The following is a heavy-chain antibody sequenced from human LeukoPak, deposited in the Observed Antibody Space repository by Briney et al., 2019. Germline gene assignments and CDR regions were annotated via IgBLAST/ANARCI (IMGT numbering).Heavy chain of an antibody. D-gene: IGHD3-22*01. V-gene: IGHV3-9*01. Sequence: GGSLRLSCAVSGFSFDDYAMHWVRRAPGKGLEWVSGISWNSGSIGYAESVKGRFTISRDNAKNSLYLQMNSLRAEDTAVYYCARDETTYYYDSSGLRYWGQGTLVTVSS. CDR1: GFSFDDYA. CDR2: ISWNSGSI. J-gene: IGHJ4*02. CDR3: ARDETTYYYDSSGLRY.